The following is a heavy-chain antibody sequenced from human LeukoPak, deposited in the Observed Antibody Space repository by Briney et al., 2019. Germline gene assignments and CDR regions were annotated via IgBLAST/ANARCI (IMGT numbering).Heavy chain of an antibody. CDR2: IIPIFGTA. Sequence: SVKVSCKASGGTFSSYAISWVRQAPGQGLEWMGGIIPIFGTANYAQKFQGRVTITADESTSTAYMELSSLRSEDTAVYYCARDPRGRGYSYGPFDYWGQGTLVTVSS. J-gene: IGHJ4*02. CDR1: GGTFSSYA. V-gene: IGHV1-69*13. D-gene: IGHD5-18*01. CDR3: ARDPRGRGYSYGPFDY.